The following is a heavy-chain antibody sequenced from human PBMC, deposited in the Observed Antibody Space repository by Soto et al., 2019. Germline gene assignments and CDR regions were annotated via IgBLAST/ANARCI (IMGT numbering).Heavy chain of an antibody. CDR2: IIPILGIA. CDR3: PRGGSANDY. Sequence: QVQLVQSGAEVKKPGSSVKVSCKASGGTFSSYTISWVRQAPGQGLEWMGRIIPILGIANYAQKFKGRVMLTADKSTRTAHVEGWILRSDATALYYGPRGGSANDYWGQGTLVTVSS. J-gene: IGHJ4*02. CDR1: GGTFSSYT. D-gene: IGHD6-25*01. V-gene: IGHV1-69*02.